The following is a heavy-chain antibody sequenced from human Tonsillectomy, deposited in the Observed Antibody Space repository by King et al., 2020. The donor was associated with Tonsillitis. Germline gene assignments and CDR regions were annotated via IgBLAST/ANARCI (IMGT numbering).Heavy chain of an antibody. CDR2: ISGSGGIT. CDR3: AKARQYYGDYFVF. J-gene: IGHJ4*02. D-gene: IGHD4-17*01. CDR1: GLTFSRYA. V-gene: IGHV3-23*04. Sequence: VQLVESGGGLVQPGGSLRLSCAASGLTFSRYAMSWFRQAPVKGLEWVSAISGSGGITYYADSGKGRFTISRDNSKNTLYLQMNSLRAEDTAVYYCAKARQYYGDYFVFPGQGTLVTVSS.